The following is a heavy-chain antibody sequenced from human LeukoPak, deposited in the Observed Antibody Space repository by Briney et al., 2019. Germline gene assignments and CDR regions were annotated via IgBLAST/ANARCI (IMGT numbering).Heavy chain of an antibody. J-gene: IGHJ3*02. CDR3: ARDFSDTVDTAMVTGSGAFDI. CDR2: INPNSGGT. V-gene: IGHV1-2*02. Sequence: ASVKVSCKASGYTFTSYGISWVRQAPGQGLEWMGWINPNSGGTNYAQKFQGRVTMTRDTSISTAYMELSRLRSDDTAVYYCARDFSDTVDTAMVTGSGAFDIWGQGTMVTVSS. D-gene: IGHD5-18*01. CDR1: GYTFTSYG.